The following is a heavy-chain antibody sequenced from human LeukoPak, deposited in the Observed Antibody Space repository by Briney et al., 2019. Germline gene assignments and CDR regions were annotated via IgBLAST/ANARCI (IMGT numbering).Heavy chain of an antibody. CDR3: ARDASVVAVTATDY. CDR2: INTDGSRT. J-gene: IGHJ4*02. V-gene: IGHV3-74*01. D-gene: IGHD2-21*02. CDR1: GFTFSSYW. Sequence: GGSLRLSCAASGFTFSSYWMHWVRQAPGKGLVCVSRINTDGSRTSYADSVEGRFTISRDNAENTLYLQMNSLRPEDTAVYYCARDASVVAVTATDYWGQGNLVSVSS.